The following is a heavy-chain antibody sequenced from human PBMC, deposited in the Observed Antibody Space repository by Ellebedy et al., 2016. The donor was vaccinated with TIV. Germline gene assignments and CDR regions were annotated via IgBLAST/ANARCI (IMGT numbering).Heavy chain of an antibody. V-gene: IGHV3-21*01. CDR1: GFTFSSYS. Sequence: GESLKISCAASGFTFSSYSMNWVRQAPGKGLEWVSSISSSSSYIYYADSVKGRFTISRDNAKNSLYLQMKRLRAEDTAVYYCARDGYSGSYYYFDYWGQGTLVTVSS. D-gene: IGHD1-26*01. CDR2: ISSSSSYI. J-gene: IGHJ4*02. CDR3: ARDGYSGSYYYFDY.